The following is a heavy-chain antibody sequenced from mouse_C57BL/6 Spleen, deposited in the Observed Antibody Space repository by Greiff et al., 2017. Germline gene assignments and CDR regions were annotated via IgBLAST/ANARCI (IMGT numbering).Heavy chain of an antibody. CDR3: TEATVVPFDV. Sequence: EVQVVESGGGLVQPGGSMKLSCVASGFTFRNYWMNWVRQSPEKGLEWVAQIRVKSDNHATHYAESVKGMFPISSDDSKSSVYLQMNNLRAEDTGIYYCTEATVVPFDVWGTGTTVTVSS. J-gene: IGHJ1*03. V-gene: IGHV6-3*01. CDR2: IRVKSDNHAT. CDR1: GFTFRNYW. D-gene: IGHD1-1*01.